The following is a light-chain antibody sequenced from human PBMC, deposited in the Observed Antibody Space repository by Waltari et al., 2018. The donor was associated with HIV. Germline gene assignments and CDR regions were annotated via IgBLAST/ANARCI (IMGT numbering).Light chain of an antibody. V-gene: IGLV1-51*01. CDR2: DNK. CDR3: GTWDSSLSAVV. Sequence: QSVLTQPPSVSAAPGQMVTISCSGRSSHIGSNYAPSYQHLPGTAPKLLIYDNKERPSGIPDRFSASKSGTSVALDITGLQTGDEGDYYCGTWDSSLSAVVFGGGTKLTVL. CDR1: SSHIGSNY. J-gene: IGLJ2*01.